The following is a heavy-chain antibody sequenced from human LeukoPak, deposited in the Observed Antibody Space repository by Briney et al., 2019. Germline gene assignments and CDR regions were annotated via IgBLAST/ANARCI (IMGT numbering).Heavy chain of an antibody. CDR1: GGSISGYY. CDR3: ARSECSGGSCSFDF. D-gene: IGHD2-15*01. V-gene: IGHV4-59*08. CDR2: IYYSGST. Sequence: PSETLSLTCTVSGGSISGYYWSWIRQPPGKGLEWIGYIYYSGSTSYNPSLKSRVTISVDTSKNQFSLKLSSVTAADTAVYYCARSECSGGSCSFDFWGQGTLVTVSS. J-gene: IGHJ4*02.